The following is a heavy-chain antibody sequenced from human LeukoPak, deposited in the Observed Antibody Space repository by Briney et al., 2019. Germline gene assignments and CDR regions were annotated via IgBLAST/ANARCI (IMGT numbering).Heavy chain of an antibody. CDR3: AKGFRFLEWLDY. Sequence: GGSLRLSCAASGFTFDDYAMHWVRHAPGKGLEWVSLISGDGGSTYYADSVKGRFTISRDNSENSLYLQMNSLRTEDTALYYCAKGFRFLEWLDYWGQGSLVTVCS. J-gene: IGHJ4*02. V-gene: IGHV3-43*02. D-gene: IGHD3-3*01. CDR2: ISGDGGST. CDR1: GFTFDDYA.